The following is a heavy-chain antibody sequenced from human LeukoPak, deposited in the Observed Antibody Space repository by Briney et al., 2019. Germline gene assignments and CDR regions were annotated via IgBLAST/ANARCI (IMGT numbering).Heavy chain of an antibody. J-gene: IGHJ4*02. CDR2: IYTSGST. V-gene: IGHV4-61*02. CDR3: ARAFFWYSSSAVGD. Sequence: SETLPLTCTVSGGSISSGSYYWSWIRQPAGKGLEWIGRIYTSGSTNYNPSLKSRVTISVDTSKNQFSLKLSSVTAADTAVYYCARAFFWYSSSAVGDWGQGTLVTVSS. D-gene: IGHD6-6*01. CDR1: GGSISSGSYY.